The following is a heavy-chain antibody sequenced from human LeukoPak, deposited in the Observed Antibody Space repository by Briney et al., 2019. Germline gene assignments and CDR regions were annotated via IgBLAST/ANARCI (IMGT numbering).Heavy chain of an antibody. D-gene: IGHD6-19*01. CDR2: IIPIFGTA. CDR1: GYTFTSYG. J-gene: IGHJ6*02. CDR3: ARGEAVAGTGDYYYGMDV. V-gene: IGHV1-69*13. Sequence: GASVKVSCKASGYTFTSYGISWVRQAPGQGLEWMGGIIPIFGTANYAQKFQGRVTITADESTSTAYMELSSLRSEDTAVYYCARGEAVAGTGDYYYGMDVWGQGTTVTVSS.